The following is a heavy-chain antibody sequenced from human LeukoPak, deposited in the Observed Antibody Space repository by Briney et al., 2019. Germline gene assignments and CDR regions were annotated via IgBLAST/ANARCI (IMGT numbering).Heavy chain of an antibody. Sequence: GGSLRLSCAASGFTFNNYTMSWVRQAPGKGLEWVSTISRSGGSTYYADSVKGRFTISRDNSKNMLYLQMNSLRAEDTAVYYCAKDQDWPTAMITNWGQGALVTVSS. CDR3: AKDQDWPTAMITN. CDR1: GFTFNNYT. CDR2: ISRSGGST. D-gene: IGHD5-18*01. V-gene: IGHV3-23*01. J-gene: IGHJ4*02.